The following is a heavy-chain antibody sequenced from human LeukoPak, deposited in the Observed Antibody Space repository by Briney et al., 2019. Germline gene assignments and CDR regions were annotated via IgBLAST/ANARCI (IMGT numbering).Heavy chain of an antibody. CDR1: GYTFTSYD. V-gene: IGHV1-8*03. CDR2: MNPNSGNT. Sequence: ASVKVSCKASGYTFTSYDINWVRQAPGQGLEWMGWMNPNSGNTGYAQKFQGRVTITRNTSISTAYMELSSLRSEDTAVNYCARDPTYYYDSSGYYYADAFDIWGQGTMVTVSS. D-gene: IGHD3-22*01. J-gene: IGHJ3*02. CDR3: ARDPTYYYDSSGYYYADAFDI.